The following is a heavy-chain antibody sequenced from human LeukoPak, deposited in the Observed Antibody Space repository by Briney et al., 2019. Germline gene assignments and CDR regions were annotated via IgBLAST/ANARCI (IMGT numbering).Heavy chain of an antibody. Sequence: GGSLRLSCAVSGFTFSSFWMSWVRQAPGKGLEWVANIEQDGSEKYYVDSVKGRFTISRDNAKNSLFLQMNSLRAEDTAVYYRATGRQMGYWGQGTLVTVSS. J-gene: IGHJ4*02. D-gene: IGHD5-24*01. CDR1: GFTFSSFW. V-gene: IGHV3-7*03. CDR2: IEQDGSEK. CDR3: ATGRQMGY.